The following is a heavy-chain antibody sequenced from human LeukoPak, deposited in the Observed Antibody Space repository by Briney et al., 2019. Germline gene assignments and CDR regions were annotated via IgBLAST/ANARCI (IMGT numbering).Heavy chain of an antibody. D-gene: IGHD6-13*01. CDR1: GYTLTELS. J-gene: IGHJ4*02. CDR2: INPYSVDT. Sequence: ASVKVSCKVSGYTLTELSMHWVRQAPGQGLECMGRINPYSVDTNFAQKFQGRVTMTRDTPITTAYMDLSSLTPDDTAVYFCARDQGSLTRSWYTGYWGQGTQVTVSS. CDR3: ARDQGSLTRSWYTGY. V-gene: IGHV1-2*06.